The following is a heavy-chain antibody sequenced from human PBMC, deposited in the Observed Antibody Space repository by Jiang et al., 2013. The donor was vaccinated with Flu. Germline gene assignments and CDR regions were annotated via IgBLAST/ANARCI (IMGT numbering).Heavy chain of an antibody. CDR1: GYSFTSYW. J-gene: IGHJ4*02. CDR3: AAVDCSGGSCYSEIIFDY. CDR2: IYPGDSDT. Sequence: GAEVKKPGESLKISCKGSGYSFTSYWIGWVRQMPGKGLEWMGIIYPGDSDTRYSPSFQGQVTISADKSISTAYLQWSSLKASDTAMYYCAAVDCSGGSCYSEIIFDYWGQGTLVTVSS. D-gene: IGHD2-15*01. V-gene: IGHV5-51*01.